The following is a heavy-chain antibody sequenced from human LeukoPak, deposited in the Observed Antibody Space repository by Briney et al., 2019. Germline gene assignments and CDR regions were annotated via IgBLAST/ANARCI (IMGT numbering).Heavy chain of an antibody. V-gene: IGHV3-21*01. J-gene: IGHJ4*02. Sequence: GGSLRLSCAASGFTFSSYTINWVRQAPGKGLEWVASISSSSSYIYYADSVKGRFTISRDNAKNSLYLQMDSLRAEDTAVYYCARDGITMRILEYWGQGTLVTVSS. D-gene: IGHD3-10*01. CDR3: ARDGITMRILEY. CDR1: GFTFSSYT. CDR2: ISSSSSYI.